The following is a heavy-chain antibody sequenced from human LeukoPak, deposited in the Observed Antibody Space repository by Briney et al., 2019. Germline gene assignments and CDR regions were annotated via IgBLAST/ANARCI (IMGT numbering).Heavy chain of an antibody. D-gene: IGHD2-15*01. J-gene: IGHJ4*02. Sequence: GGSLRLSCAASGFTFSSYWMHWVRQAPGKGLVWVSRINSDGSTTSYADSVKGRFTISRDNSKNTLYLQMSSLRAEDTAVYYCVKDKYPVVVAATLDYWGQGTLVTVSS. CDR3: VKDKYPVVVAATLDY. CDR2: INSDGSTT. CDR1: GFTFSSYW. V-gene: IGHV3-74*01.